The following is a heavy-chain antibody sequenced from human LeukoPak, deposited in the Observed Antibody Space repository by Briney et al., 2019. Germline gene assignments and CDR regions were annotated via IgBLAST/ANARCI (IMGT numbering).Heavy chain of an antibody. CDR2: IIPIFGTA. Sequence: SVKVSCKASGGTFSSYAISWVRQAPGQGLEWMGGIIPIFGTANYAQKFQGRVTITADESTSTAYMELSSLRSEDTAVYYCARALRGSYYDSSGYYYYFDYWGQGTLVTVSS. V-gene: IGHV1-69*13. CDR1: GGTFSSYA. J-gene: IGHJ4*02. CDR3: ARALRGSYYDSSGYYYYFDY. D-gene: IGHD3-22*01.